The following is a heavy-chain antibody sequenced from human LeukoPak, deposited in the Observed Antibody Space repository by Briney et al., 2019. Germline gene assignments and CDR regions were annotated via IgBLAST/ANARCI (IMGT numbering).Heavy chain of an antibody. CDR1: GFTFSSYA. V-gene: IGHV3-23*01. CDR3: AKVAYNWNYGAYFDY. D-gene: IGHD1-7*01. CDR2: TSGSGGST. J-gene: IGHJ4*02. Sequence: GGSLRLSCAASGFTFSSYAMSWVRQAPGKGLEWVSATSGSGGSTYYADSVKGRFTISRDNSKNTLYLQMNSLRAEDTAVYYCAKVAYNWNYGAYFDYWGQGTLVTVSS.